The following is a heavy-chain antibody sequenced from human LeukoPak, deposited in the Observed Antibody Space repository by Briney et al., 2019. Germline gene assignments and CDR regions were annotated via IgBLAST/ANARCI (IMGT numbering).Heavy chain of an antibody. CDR1: GGSLSGYY. J-gene: IGHJ4*02. Sequence: SETLFLTCAVYGGSLSGYYGIWIRQPPGKGLEWIGEVTHSGSTNYNPPLKSRVTISVDTSKTQFSLKLSYVTAADTAVYYCARCDDILTGCYYFDYWGQGTLVTVSS. CDR3: ARCDDILTGCYYFDY. V-gene: IGHV4-34*01. D-gene: IGHD3-9*01. CDR2: VTHSGST.